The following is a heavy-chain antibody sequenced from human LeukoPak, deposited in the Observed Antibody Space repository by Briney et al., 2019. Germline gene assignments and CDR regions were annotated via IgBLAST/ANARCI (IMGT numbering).Heavy chain of an antibody. V-gene: IGHV3-30*04. CDR3: ARDRGTMIVVVTLDY. J-gene: IGHJ4*02. CDR1: VFTFSSYA. D-gene: IGHD3-22*01. CDR2: ISYDGSNK. Sequence: HPGGSLRLSCAASVFTFSSYAMHCVRQAPGKGLEGVAVISYDGSNKYYADSVTGRFTISRDNSKNTLYLQMNSMRAEDTAVYYCARDRGTMIVVVTLDYWGQGTVVTVSS.